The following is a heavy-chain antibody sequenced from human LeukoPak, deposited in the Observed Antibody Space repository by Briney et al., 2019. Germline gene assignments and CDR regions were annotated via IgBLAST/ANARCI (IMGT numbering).Heavy chain of an antibody. Sequence: GGSLRLSCAASGXTFSSYGVHWVRQAPGKGLEWVGVIWYDGSNKYYADSVKGRFTISRDNSKNTLYLQMNSLRAEDTAVYYCARDYDFWGNNWFDPWGQGTLVTVSS. CDR1: GXTFSSYG. V-gene: IGHV3-33*01. CDR2: IWYDGSNK. D-gene: IGHD3/OR15-3a*01. CDR3: ARDYDFWGNNWFDP. J-gene: IGHJ5*02.